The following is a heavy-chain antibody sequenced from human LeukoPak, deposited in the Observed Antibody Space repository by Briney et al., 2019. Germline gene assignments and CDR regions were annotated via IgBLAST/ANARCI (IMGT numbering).Heavy chain of an antibody. D-gene: IGHD6-19*01. V-gene: IGHV3-23*01. CDR3: ARDLRGSSGWLD. Sequence: GGSLRLSCSASGFIFSSYAMNWFRQAPGMGPEWVSTISSSGRSTYYADSVKGRFTISRDNSKNTLYLQMNSLRAEDTAVYYCARDLRGSSGWLDWGQGTLVTVSS. CDR2: ISSSGRST. J-gene: IGHJ4*02. CDR1: GFIFSSYA.